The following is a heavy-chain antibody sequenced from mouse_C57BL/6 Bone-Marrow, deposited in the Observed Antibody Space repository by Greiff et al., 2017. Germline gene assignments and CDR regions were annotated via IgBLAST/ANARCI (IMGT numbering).Heavy chain of an antibody. V-gene: IGHV1-72*01. CDR3: ARGCIATVVATKWYFDV. J-gene: IGHJ1*03. Sequence: QVQLQQPGAELVKPGASVKLSCKASGYTFTSYWMHWVKQRPGRGLEWIGRIDPNSGGTKYNEKFKSKATLTVDKPSSTAYMQLSSLTSEDSAVYYCARGCIATVVATKWYFDVWGTGTTVTVSS. CDR1: GYTFTSYW. CDR2: IDPNSGGT. D-gene: IGHD1-1*01.